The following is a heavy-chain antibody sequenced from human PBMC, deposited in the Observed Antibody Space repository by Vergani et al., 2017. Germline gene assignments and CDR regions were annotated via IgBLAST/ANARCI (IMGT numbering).Heavy chain of an antibody. J-gene: IGHJ2*01. CDR3: AGEVVVVPAARYSWYFDL. V-gene: IGHV1-69*01. Sequence: VQLVQSGAEVKKPGSSVKVSCKASGGTFSSYAISWVRQAPGQGLEGMGGIIPIFGTANYAQKFQGRVTITADESTSAAYMELSSLRSEDPAVYYCAGEVVVVPAARYSWYFDLWGRGTLVTVSS. CDR1: GGTFSSYA. D-gene: IGHD2-2*01. CDR2: IIPIFGTA.